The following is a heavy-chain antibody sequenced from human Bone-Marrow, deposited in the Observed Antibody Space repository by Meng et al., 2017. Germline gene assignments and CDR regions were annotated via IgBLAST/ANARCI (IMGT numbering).Heavy chain of an antibody. J-gene: IGHJ4*02. D-gene: IGHD3-10*01. CDR2: VGDSDHTT. V-gene: IGHV3-23*01. Sequence: GESLKISCAASGFTFSSYWMHWVRQAPGKGLVWVSVVGDSDHTTYYADFVKGRFTISRDNSKNTLYLQMNSLRAEDTAIYYCAKDRRRDPDYYGSGNPDYWGQGTLVTVSS. CDR3: AKDRRRDPDYYGSGNPDY. CDR1: GFTFSSYW.